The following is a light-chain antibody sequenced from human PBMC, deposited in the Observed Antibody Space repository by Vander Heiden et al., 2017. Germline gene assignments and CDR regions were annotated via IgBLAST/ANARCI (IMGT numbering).Light chain of an antibody. CDR1: SNNVGNQG. Sequence: QAGLTQPPPVSKGLRQTATLTCTGHSNNVGNQGAAWLQQHQGHPPKLLTYRNNNRPSGISERFSASRSGNTASLTITGLQPEDEADYYCSAWDSSLSAVVFGGGTKLTVL. CDR2: RNN. J-gene: IGLJ2*01. V-gene: IGLV10-54*04. CDR3: SAWDSSLSAVV.